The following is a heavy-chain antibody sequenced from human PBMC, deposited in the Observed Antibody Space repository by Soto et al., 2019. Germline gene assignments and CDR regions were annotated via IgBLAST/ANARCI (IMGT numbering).Heavy chain of an antibody. CDR3: ARSAFSGGSCPGGGNLDP. J-gene: IGHJ5*02. CDR1: GYSFTSYL. V-gene: IGHV5-51*01. CDR2: IYPGDSDT. Sequence: GESLKISCKGSGYSFTSYLIGWVRQMPGKGLEWMGIIYPGDSDTRYSPSFQGQVTISADKSISTAYLQWSSLKASDTAMYYCARSAFSGGSCPGGGNLDPWGQGTLVTVSS. D-gene: IGHD2-15*01.